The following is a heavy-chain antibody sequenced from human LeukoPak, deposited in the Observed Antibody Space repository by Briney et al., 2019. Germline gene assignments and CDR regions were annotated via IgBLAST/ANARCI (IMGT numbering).Heavy chain of an antibody. J-gene: IGHJ4*02. V-gene: IGHV3-66*01. CDR2: IYSGGST. Sequence: PGGSLRLSCAASGFTVSSNYMSWVRQAPGKGLEWVSVIYSGGSTYYADSVKGRFTISRGNSKNTLYLQMNSLRAGDTAVYYCARVAYSGYDSRSLGYWDQGTLVTVSS. D-gene: IGHD5-12*01. CDR1: GFTVSSNY. CDR3: ARVAYSGYDSRSLGY.